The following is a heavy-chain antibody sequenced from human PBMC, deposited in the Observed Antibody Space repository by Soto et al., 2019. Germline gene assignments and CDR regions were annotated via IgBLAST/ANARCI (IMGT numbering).Heavy chain of an antibody. Sequence: SETLSLTCSVSGYSVTGSDYYWAWIRHPPGKGLEWIGSMFYSGLTYYNPSLKSRVTLSVDTSKNQFSVRLNSVTAADTAVYYCAPLSVSLSGPYGIHVWGQGTTVTVSS. J-gene: IGHJ6*02. D-gene: IGHD2-15*01. CDR3: APLSVSLSGPYGIHV. CDR2: MFYSGLT. CDR1: GYSVTGSDYY. V-gene: IGHV4-39*01.